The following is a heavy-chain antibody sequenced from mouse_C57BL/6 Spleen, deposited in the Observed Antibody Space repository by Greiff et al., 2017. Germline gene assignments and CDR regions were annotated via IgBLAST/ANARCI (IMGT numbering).Heavy chain of an antibody. CDR3: ALEPMVTTQSWFAY. Sequence: QVQLQQSGPELVKPGASVKISCKASGTPFSSSWMNWVKQRPGKGLEWIGRIYPGDGDTNYNGKFKGKATLTADKSSSTAYMQLSSLTSEDSAVYFCALEPMVTTQSWFAYWCQAALVTFSA. J-gene: IGHJ3*01. V-gene: IGHV1-82*01. CDR1: GTPFSSSW. D-gene: IGHD2-2*01. CDR2: IYPGDGDT.